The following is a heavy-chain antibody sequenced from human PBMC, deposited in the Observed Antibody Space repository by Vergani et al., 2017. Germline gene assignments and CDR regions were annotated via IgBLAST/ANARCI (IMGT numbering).Heavy chain of an antibody. CDR1: GYSISSTYY. Sequence: QVQLQESGPGLVKPSETLSLTCAVSGYSISSTYYWGWIRQPPGTGLEWIGSIYHSGSTYNNPSLKSRVTISVDTSKNQFSLKLSSVTAADTAVYYCARHRGDNDRGGMDVWGQGTTVTVS. CDR3: ARHRGDNDRGGMDV. CDR2: IYHSGST. J-gene: IGHJ6*02. D-gene: IGHD2-21*02. V-gene: IGHV4-38-2*01.